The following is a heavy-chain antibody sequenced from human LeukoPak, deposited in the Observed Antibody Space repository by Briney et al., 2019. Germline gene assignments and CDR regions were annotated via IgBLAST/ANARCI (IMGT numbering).Heavy chain of an antibody. CDR2: ISSSGSTI. CDR3: ARGRSEELAFDI. V-gene: IGHV3-11*01. J-gene: IGHJ3*02. Sequence: GGSLRLSCAASGFTFSDYYMSWIRQAPGKGLEWVSYISSSGSTIYYADSVKGRFTISRDNSKNTLYLQMNSLRAEDTALYYCARGRSEELAFDIWGQGTMVTVSS. D-gene: IGHD1-7*01. CDR1: GFTFSDYY.